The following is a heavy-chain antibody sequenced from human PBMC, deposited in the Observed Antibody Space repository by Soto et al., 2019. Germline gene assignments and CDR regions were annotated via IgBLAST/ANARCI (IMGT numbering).Heavy chain of an antibody. J-gene: IGHJ4*02. CDR3: ARTAVGVARSVPSYSSGWYDY. D-gene: IGHD6-19*01. CDR1: GYTFTSYG. CDR2: ISAYNGNT. V-gene: IGHV1-18*01. Sequence: ASVKVSCKASGYTFTSYGISWVRQAPGQGLEWMGWISAYNGNTNYAQKLQGRVTMTTDTSTSTAYMGLRSLRSDDTAVYYCARTAVGVARSVPSYSSGWYDYWGQGTLVTVSS.